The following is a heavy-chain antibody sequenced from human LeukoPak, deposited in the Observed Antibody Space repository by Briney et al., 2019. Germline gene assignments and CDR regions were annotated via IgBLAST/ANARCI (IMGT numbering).Heavy chain of an antibody. D-gene: IGHD6-13*01. CDR2: IWYDGSNK. CDR1: GFIFSTYG. CDR3: ARGTQSRSLNY. J-gene: IGHJ4*02. Sequence: GRSLRLSCAASGFIFSTYGIHWVRQAPGKGLEWVAVIWYDGSNKYYTDSVKGRFTISRDNSKNTLYLQMNSLRAEDTAVYYCARGTQSRSLNYWGQGTLVTVSS. V-gene: IGHV3-33*01.